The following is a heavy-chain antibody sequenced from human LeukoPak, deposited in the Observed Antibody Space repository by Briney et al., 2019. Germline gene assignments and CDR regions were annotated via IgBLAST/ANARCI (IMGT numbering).Heavy chain of an antibody. CDR1: GYTFTSYG. D-gene: IGHD1-26*01. J-gene: IGHJ4*02. CDR3: ARDKIYSGSYYLHAY. CDR2: ISAYNGNT. V-gene: IGHV1-18*01. Sequence: GASVTVSCKASGYTFTSYGISWVRQAPGQGLEWMGWISAYNGNTNYAQKLQGRVTMTTDTSTSTAYMELRSLRSDGTAVYYCARDKIYSGSYYLHAYWGQGTLVTVSS.